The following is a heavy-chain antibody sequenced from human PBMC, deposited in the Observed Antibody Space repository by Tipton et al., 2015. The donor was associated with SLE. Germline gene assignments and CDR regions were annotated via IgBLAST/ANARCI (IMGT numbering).Heavy chain of an antibody. Sequence: TLSLTCAVYGGSFSGYYWSWIRQPPGKGLEWIGEINHSGSTNYNPSLKSRVTISVDTSKNQFSLKLSSVTAADTAVYYCARQLPAGDDYGDLDYWGQGTLVTVSS. J-gene: IGHJ4*02. V-gene: IGHV4-34*01. D-gene: IGHD4-17*01. CDR2: INHSGST. CDR1: GGSFSGYY. CDR3: ARQLPAGDDYGDLDY.